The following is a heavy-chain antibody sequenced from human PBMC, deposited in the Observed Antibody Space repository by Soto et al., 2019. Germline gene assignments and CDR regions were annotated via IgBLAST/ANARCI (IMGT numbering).Heavy chain of an antibody. CDR3: ARGVWVTDGGMNYYYYYMDV. J-gene: IGHJ6*03. D-gene: IGHD2-21*02. CDR1: GGTLSSYT. CDR2: IIPVLTIT. V-gene: IGHV1-69*02. Sequence: QVQLVQSGAEVQKPGSSLRVSCEASGGTLSSYTFNWVRQAPGQGLEWMGRIIPVLTITTYAQNFKGRVTSTADKSTSTVYIDLSSLRSDDSAIYYCARGVWVTDGGMNYYYYYMDVWGKGSTVTVSS.